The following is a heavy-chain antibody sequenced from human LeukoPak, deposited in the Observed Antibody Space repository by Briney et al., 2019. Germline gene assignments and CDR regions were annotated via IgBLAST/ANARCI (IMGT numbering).Heavy chain of an antibody. CDR2: ISAYNGNT. CDR1: GYTFTSYA. V-gene: IGHV1-18*01. CDR3: ARDGSSSSSVYYYYGMDV. Sequence: ASVKASCKASGYTFTSYAMNWVRQAPGQGLEWMGWISAYNGNTNYAQKFQGRVTMTTDTSTSTAYMELRSLRSDDTAVYYCARDGSSSSSVYYYYGMDVWGQGTTVTVSS. J-gene: IGHJ6*02. D-gene: IGHD6-6*01.